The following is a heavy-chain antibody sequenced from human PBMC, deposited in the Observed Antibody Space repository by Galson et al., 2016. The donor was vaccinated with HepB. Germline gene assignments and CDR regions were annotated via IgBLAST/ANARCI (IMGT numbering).Heavy chain of an antibody. CDR2: IYSNGNT. J-gene: IGHJ4*02. Sequence: VSGGSITGGNYFWTWVRQPAGKGLEWIGRIYSNGNTNYNPSLKSRVTISIDTSNNEFSLNLRSVTAADTALYFCARDLGGTYLFWGQGTLVTVSS. V-gene: IGHV4-61*02. CDR1: GGSITGGNYF. CDR3: ARDLGGTYLF. D-gene: IGHD1-26*01.